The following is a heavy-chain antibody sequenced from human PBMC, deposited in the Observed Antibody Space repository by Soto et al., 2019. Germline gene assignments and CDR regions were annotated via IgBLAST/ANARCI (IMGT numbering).Heavy chain of an antibody. Sequence: QLVESGGGVVQPERSLKLSCTASNFVFSVYSLHGVRQAPGKGLEWVALISYDGGNKYYADSVKGRFTISRDNSKNTLYLQMNSLRREDTAVYYCARDKDQYDFWGGTLDSWGQGTLVTVSS. D-gene: IGHD3-3*01. CDR3: ARDKDQYDFWGGTLDS. CDR1: NFVFSVYS. J-gene: IGHJ4*02. V-gene: IGHV3-30-3*01. CDR2: ISYDGGNK.